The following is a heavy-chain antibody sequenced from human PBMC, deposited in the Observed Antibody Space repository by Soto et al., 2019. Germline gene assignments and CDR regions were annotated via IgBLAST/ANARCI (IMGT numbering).Heavy chain of an antibody. CDR1: GDSISDYY. CDR2: IYHSGST. V-gene: IGHV4-59*01. CDR3: ARASRNYFAY. Sequence: PSETLSLTCTVSGDSISDYYWSWIRQPPGKGLEWIGYIYHSGSTYYTPSLKSRVTISLDASTIQFSLKLNSVTAAHTAVYYCARASRNYFAYWRQGSLITVSS. J-gene: IGHJ4*02.